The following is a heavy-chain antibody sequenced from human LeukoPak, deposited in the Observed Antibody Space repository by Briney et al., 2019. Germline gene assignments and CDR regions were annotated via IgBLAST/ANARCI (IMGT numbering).Heavy chain of an antibody. J-gene: IGHJ6*02. V-gene: IGHV1-8*01. CDR2: MNPNSGNT. CDR1: GYTFTSYD. CDR3: ARGVGCSYGYIGSHYYYGMDV. Sequence: VASVKVSCKASGYTFTSYDINWVRQATGQGLEWMGWMNPNSGNTGYAQKFQGRVTMTRNTSISTAYMELSSLRSEDTAVYYCARGVGCSYGYIGSHYYYGMDVWGQGTTVTVSS. D-gene: IGHD5-18*01.